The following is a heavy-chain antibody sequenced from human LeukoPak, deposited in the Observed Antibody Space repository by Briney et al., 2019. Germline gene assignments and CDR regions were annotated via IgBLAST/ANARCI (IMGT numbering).Heavy chain of an antibody. D-gene: IGHD6-19*01. Sequence: GRSLRLSCAASGFTFDDYAMHWVRQAPGKGLEWVSRISWNSGDIDYADAVKGRFTISRDNAKNSLYLQMNGLRAEDTAFYYCAVGSSSGWYYYFDHWGQGILVTVSS. J-gene: IGHJ4*02. CDR1: GFTFDDYA. CDR2: ISWNSGDI. CDR3: AVGSSSGWYYYFDH. V-gene: IGHV3-9*01.